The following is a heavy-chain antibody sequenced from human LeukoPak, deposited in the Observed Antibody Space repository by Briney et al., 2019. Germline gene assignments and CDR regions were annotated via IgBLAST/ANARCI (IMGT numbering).Heavy chain of an antibody. J-gene: IGHJ2*01. D-gene: IGHD3-10*01. CDR1: GGSFSGYY. CDR2: INHSGST. V-gene: IGHV4-34*01. CDR3: ARGLWTSWYFDL. Sequence: SETLSLTCAVYGGSFSGYYWSWGRHPPGEGVEGMGEINHSGSTNYNPSLKSRVTISVDTSKNQFSLKLSSVTAADTAVYYCARGLWTSWYFDLWGRGTLVTVSS.